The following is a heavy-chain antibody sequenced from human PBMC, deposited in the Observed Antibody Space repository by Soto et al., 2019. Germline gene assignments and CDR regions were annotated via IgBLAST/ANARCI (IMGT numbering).Heavy chain of an antibody. CDR1: GDTFTNFG. V-gene: IGHV1-18*01. CDR2: IATYNSNR. CDR3: ATVLRGVVNWFDP. Sequence: QIHLVQSGPEVKKPGASITVSCKTSGDTFTNFGLSWVRQAPGQGLEWMGWIATYNSNRNYAQKFQGRLTLTTDTSTSTADMELKSLRYDDTAVYYCATVLRGVVNWFDPWGQGTLVTVSS. J-gene: IGHJ5*02. D-gene: IGHD3-10*01.